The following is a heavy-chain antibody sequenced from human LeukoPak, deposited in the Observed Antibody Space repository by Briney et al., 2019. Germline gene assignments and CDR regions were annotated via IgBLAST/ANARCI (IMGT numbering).Heavy chain of an antibody. D-gene: IGHD5-18*01. J-gene: IGHJ4*02. CDR3: ARELGNGDTYANVPLGH. CDR1: GFTFRSSS. Sequence: GSLRLSCTTSGFTFRSSSFNWVRQVPGKGLDWVASISSSGSYKYYSDSVEGRFTISRDNAKDSLFLQMDSLRVEDTAVYFCARELGNGDTYANVPLGHWGQGTLVTVSS. V-gene: IGHV3-21*01. CDR2: ISSSGSYK.